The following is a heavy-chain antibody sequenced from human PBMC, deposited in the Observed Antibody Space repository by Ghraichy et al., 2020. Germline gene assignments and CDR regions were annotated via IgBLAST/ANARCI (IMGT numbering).Heavy chain of an antibody. V-gene: IGHV4-59*01. CDR3: AREVVTLAFDI. Sequence: ESLNISCTVSGGSISSYYWSWIRQPPGKGLAWIGYIYYSGSTNYNPSLKSRVTISVDTSKNQFSLKLSSVTAADTAVYYCAREVVTLAFDIWGQGTMVTVSS. D-gene: IGHD4-23*01. CDR2: IYYSGST. J-gene: IGHJ3*02. CDR1: GGSISSYY.